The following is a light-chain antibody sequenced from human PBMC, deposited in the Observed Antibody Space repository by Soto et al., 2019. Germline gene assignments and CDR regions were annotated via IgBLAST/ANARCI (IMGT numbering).Light chain of an antibody. CDR1: QSVSSN. CDR2: GAS. V-gene: IGKV3-15*01. J-gene: IGKJ1*01. CDR3: QQYSNWPPWT. Sequence: EIVMTQSPATLSVSPGERATLSCRASQSVSSNLAWYQQKPGQAPRLLIYGASTRATGIPARFSGSGSGTEFTLIISSLQSEDFAVYYCQQYSNWPPWTFGQVTKVDIK.